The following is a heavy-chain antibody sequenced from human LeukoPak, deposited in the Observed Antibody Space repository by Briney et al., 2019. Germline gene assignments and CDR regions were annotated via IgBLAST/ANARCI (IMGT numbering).Heavy chain of an antibody. D-gene: IGHD3-10*01. CDR3: ARGSSFQVVRGVISYFRHGVYYYYMDV. CDR1: GYAFTSYG. Sequence: ASVKVSCKASGYAFTSYGINWVRQATGQGLEWMGWMNPNSGNTGYAQKFQGRVTMTRNTSISTAYMELSSLRSEDTAVYYCARGSSFQVVRGVISYFRHGVYYYYMDVWGKGTTVTISS. J-gene: IGHJ6*03. V-gene: IGHV1-8*02. CDR2: MNPNSGNT.